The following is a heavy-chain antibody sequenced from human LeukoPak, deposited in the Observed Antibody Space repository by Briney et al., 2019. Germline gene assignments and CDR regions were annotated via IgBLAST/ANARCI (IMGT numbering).Heavy chain of an antibody. CDR2: TRFDGKNK. CDR1: GFTFSSYG. Sequence: GGSLRLSCAASGFTFSSYGMHWVRQAPGKGLEWVSFTRFDGKNKYYADSVKGRFTISKDSSKNTLDLQMNSLRTEDTAVYYCARGSQYNILTGFIVGAMDDFDYWGQGTLATVSS. CDR3: ARGSQYNILTGFIVGAMDDFDY. J-gene: IGHJ4*02. D-gene: IGHD3-9*01. V-gene: IGHV3-30*02.